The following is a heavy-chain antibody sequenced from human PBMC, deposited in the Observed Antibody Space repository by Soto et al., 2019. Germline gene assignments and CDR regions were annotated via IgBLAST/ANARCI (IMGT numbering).Heavy chain of an antibody. Sequence: GGSLRLSCVGSGFIFSNYGMHWVRQAPGKGLEWVAFISYDGSDILYADSVKGRFTISRDNSKSTLFLHMNRPTAEDTAIYFCAIVRVADSSLDHWGQETLVTVSS. V-gene: IGHV3-30*03. D-gene: IGHD3-10*02. CDR3: AIVRVADSSLDH. CDR2: ISYDGSDI. J-gene: IGHJ4*02. CDR1: GFIFSNYG.